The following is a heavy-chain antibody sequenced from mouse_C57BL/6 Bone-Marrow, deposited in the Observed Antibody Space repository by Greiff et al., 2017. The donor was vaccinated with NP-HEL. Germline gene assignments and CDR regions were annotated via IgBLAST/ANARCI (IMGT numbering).Heavy chain of an antibody. V-gene: IGHV1-7*01. CDR1: GYTFTSYW. CDR2: INPSSGYT. Sequence: VQLVESGAELAKPGASVKLSCKASGYTFTSYWMHWVKQRPGQGLEWIGYINPSSGYTKYNQKFKDTATLTADKSSSTAYMQLSSLTYEDSAVYYCAREEILLRYHAMDYWGQGTSVTVSS. J-gene: IGHJ4*01. D-gene: IGHD1-1*01. CDR3: AREEILLRYHAMDY.